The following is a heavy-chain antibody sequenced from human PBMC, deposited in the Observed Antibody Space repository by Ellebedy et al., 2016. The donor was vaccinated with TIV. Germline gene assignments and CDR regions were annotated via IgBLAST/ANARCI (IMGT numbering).Heavy chain of an antibody. CDR2: IKWNGGST. Sequence: GESLKISCAASGFTFDDYGMSWVRQAPGKGLEWVSGIKWNGGSTGYVDSVKGRFTISRDNAKNSLYLQMNSLRAEDTFLYYCARDRSVVMTSDAFDIWGQGTMVTVSS. CDR3: ARDRSVVMTSDAFDI. V-gene: IGHV3-20*04. D-gene: IGHD4-23*01. J-gene: IGHJ3*02. CDR1: GFTFDDYG.